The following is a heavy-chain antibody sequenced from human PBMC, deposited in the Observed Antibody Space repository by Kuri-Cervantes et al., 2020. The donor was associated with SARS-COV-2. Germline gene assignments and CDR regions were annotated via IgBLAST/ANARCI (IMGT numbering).Heavy chain of an antibody. CDR3: ARQGGYSSRYFDY. Sequence: SDTLSLTCAVSGYAISSGYYWGWIRQPPGKGLEWIGSIYYSGSTYYNPSLKSRVTISVDTSKNQFSLKLSSVTAADTAVYYCARQGGYSSRYFDYWGQGTLVTVSS. CDR2: IYYSGST. D-gene: IGHD6-13*01. CDR1: GYAISSGYY. V-gene: IGHV4-38-2*01. J-gene: IGHJ4*02.